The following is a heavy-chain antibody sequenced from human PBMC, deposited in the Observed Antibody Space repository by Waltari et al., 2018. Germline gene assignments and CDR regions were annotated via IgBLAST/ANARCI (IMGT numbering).Heavy chain of an antibody. Sequence: QVQLQESGPGLVKPSETLSLTCTVSGGSISSYYWSWIRQPAGKGLEGIGSIYTGGSTTYNPSLTSRVTMSVDTSKTQFSLKLSSVTAADTAVYYCAREIGEYSSSSGYYFDYWGQGTLVTVSS. CDR2: IYTGGST. D-gene: IGHD6-6*01. CDR3: AREIGEYSSSSGYYFDY. V-gene: IGHV4-4*07. CDR1: GGSISSYY. J-gene: IGHJ4*02.